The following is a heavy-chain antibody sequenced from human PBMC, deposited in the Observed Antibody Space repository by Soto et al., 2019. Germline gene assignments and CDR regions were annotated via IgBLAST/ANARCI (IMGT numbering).Heavy chain of an antibody. CDR1: GYTFTSYG. Sequence: ASVKVSCKASGYTFTSYGISWVRQAPGQGLEWMGWISAYNGNTNYAQKLQGRVTMTTDTSTSTAYMELRSLRSDDTAVYYCARAPRRSSVVVADNAGYWGQGTLVAVSS. D-gene: IGHD2-15*01. J-gene: IGHJ4*02. CDR3: ARAPRRSSVVVADNAGY. CDR2: ISAYNGNT. V-gene: IGHV1-18*01.